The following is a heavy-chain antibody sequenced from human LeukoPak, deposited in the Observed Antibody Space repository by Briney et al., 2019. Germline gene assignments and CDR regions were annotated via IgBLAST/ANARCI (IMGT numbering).Heavy chain of an antibody. V-gene: IGHV3-23*01. Sequence: GGSLRLSCAASGCTFSSYAMSWVRQAPGKGLEWVSAISGSGGVTYYADSVKGRFTISRDNSKNTLFLQMNSLRAEDTAVYYCAKDLLENWNSPRLSDYWGQGTLVTVSS. CDR1: GCTFSSYA. CDR3: AKDLLENWNSPRLSDY. D-gene: IGHD1-7*01. J-gene: IGHJ4*02. CDR2: ISGSGGVT.